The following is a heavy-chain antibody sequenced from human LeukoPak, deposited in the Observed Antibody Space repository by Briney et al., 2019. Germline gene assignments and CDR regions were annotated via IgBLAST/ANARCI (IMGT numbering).Heavy chain of an antibody. CDR3: AKGGRTTAVAGMMDF. CDR1: SFTFSNYA. V-gene: IGHV3-23*01. Sequence: GGSLRLSCEASSFTFSNYAMSWVRQTPGKEPEWLAGISGSGGLKYYADSVKGRLSISRDNSKNTLVVELNSLRVEDTAVYYCAKGGRTTAVAGMMDFWGQGTLVTVSS. D-gene: IGHD6-19*01. CDR2: ISGSGGLK. J-gene: IGHJ4*02.